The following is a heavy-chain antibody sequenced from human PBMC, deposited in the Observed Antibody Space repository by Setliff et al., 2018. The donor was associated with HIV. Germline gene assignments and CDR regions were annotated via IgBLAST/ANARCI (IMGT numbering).Heavy chain of an antibody. CDR3: AREDFNDLSAFDI. CDR2: IYYSGTT. CDR1: GVSISSGDYY. V-gene: IGHV4-30-4*08. J-gene: IGHJ3*02. Sequence: SETLSLTCTVSGVSISSGDYYWSWIHQPPGKGLEWIGYIYYSGTTYYNPSLKSRITMSIDTSKNQFSLKLSSVTAADTAVYFCAREDFNDLSAFDIWGQGTRVTVSS. D-gene: IGHD2-15*01.